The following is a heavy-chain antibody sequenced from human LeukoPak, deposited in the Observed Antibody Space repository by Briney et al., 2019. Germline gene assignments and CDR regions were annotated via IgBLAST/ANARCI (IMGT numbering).Heavy chain of an antibody. V-gene: IGHV3-9*01. CDR2: ISWNSGSI. Sequence: GGSLRLSCAASGFTLDDYAMHGVRQAPGKGLEWVSGISWNSGSIGYADSVKGRFTISRDNAKNSLYLQMNSLRAEDTALYYCAKDSIIGGTDNCGQRNLVTVSS. D-gene: IGHD1-26*01. CDR1: GFTLDDYA. J-gene: IGHJ4*02. CDR3: AKDSIIGGTDN.